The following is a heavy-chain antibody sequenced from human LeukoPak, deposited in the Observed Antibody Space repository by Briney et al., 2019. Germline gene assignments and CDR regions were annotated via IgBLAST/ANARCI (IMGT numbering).Heavy chain of an antibody. CDR3: ARIGSGSGSPTNL. CDR2: SYIRGST. Sequence: KPSETLSLTCTVSGGSISSGSYYWSWIRQPDGKGLEWIGRSYIRGSTDYNPSLKSRVTISVDASKNQFSLKLNSVTAADTAVYYCARIGSGSGSPTNLWGQGTLVTVSS. J-gene: IGHJ5*02. V-gene: IGHV4-61*02. CDR1: GGSISSGSYY. D-gene: IGHD3-10*01.